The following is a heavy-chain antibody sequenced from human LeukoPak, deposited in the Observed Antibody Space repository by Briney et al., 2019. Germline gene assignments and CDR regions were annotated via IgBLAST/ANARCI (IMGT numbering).Heavy chain of an antibody. J-gene: IGHJ3*02. CDR1: GGSMSSSTYY. CDR2: LYYSGST. V-gene: IGHV4-39*01. Sequence: PSETLSLTCTVSGGSMSSSTYYWGWIRQPPGKGLEWIGSLYYSGSTYDNPSLKSRVTISVDTSKNQLSLKLSSVTAADTAIYYCARHSLVATEAFDIWGQGTMATVSS. D-gene: IGHD2-15*01. CDR3: ARHSLVATEAFDI.